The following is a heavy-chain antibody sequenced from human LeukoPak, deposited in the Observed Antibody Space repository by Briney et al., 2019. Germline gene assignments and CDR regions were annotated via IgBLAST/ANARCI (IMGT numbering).Heavy chain of an antibody. V-gene: IGHV3-7*01. CDR2: IKQDGSEK. Sequence: GGSLRLSCAASGFTFSSYAMSWVRQAPGKGLEWVANIKQDGSEKYYVDSVKGRFTISRDNAKNSLYLQMNSLRAEDTAVYYCARHRGGSWGAFDIWGQGTMVTVSS. CDR1: GFTFSSYA. J-gene: IGHJ3*02. D-gene: IGHD2-15*01. CDR3: ARHRGGSWGAFDI.